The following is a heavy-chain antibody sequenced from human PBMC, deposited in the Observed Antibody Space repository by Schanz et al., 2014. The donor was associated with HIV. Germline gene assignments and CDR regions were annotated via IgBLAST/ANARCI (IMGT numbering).Heavy chain of an antibody. CDR1: GFTFSSSG. V-gene: IGHV3-33*01. J-gene: IGHJ6*02. Sequence: QVELVESGGGVVQPGRSLRLSCAASGFTFSSSGMHWVRQAPGKGLEWVAAMWYDESHKGYADSVKGRFTISRDNSKNTLYLEMNSLRPEDTAVYYCARDWRPNYDFWSGSIGVIGMDVWGQGTTVTVSS. CDR2: MWYDESHK. D-gene: IGHD3-3*01. CDR3: ARDWRPNYDFWSGSIGVIGMDV.